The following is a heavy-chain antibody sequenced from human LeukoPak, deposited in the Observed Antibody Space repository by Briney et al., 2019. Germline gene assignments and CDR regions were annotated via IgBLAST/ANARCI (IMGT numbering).Heavy chain of an antibody. J-gene: IGHJ4*02. V-gene: IGHV4-61*02. CDR2: IYTSGST. Sequence: SQTLSLTCTVSGGSISSGSYYWNWIRQPAGKGLEWIGRIYTSGSTNYNPSLKSRVTISVDTSKNQFSLKLSSVTAADTAVYYCARGGSVVTPEYYFDYWGQGTLVTVSS. CDR1: GGSISSGSYY. CDR3: ARGGSVVTPEYYFDY. D-gene: IGHD4-23*01.